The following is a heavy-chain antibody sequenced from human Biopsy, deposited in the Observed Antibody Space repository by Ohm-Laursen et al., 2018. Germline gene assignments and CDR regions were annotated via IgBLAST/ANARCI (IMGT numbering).Heavy chain of an antibody. Sequence: SDTLSLTCAVSGGSISSYYWNWIRQPPGKGLEWIGYIYYSRTTDYSPSLKSRVTISIDKSKNQFFLKLSSVTAEDTAVYYCARVVGAATGFDQWGQGIPVTVSS. CDR1: GGSISSYY. J-gene: IGHJ4*02. CDR3: ARVVGAATGFDQ. CDR2: IYYSRTT. D-gene: IGHD1-26*01. V-gene: IGHV4-59*07.